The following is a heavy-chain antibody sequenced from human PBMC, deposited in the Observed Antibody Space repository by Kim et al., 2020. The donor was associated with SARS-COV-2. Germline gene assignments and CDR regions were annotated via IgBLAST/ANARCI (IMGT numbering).Heavy chain of an antibody. J-gene: IGHJ6*02. V-gene: IGHV3-33*06. Sequence: GRFTISRDNSKNTLYLQMNSLRAEDTAVYYCAKPPWGGYCSSTSCPMADVWGQGTTVTVSS. D-gene: IGHD2-2*01. CDR3: AKPPWGGYCSSTSCPMADV.